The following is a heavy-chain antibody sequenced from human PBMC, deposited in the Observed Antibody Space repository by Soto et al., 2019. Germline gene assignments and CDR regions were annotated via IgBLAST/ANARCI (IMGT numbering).Heavy chain of an antibody. CDR3: ARRWGYSFDY. D-gene: IGHD7-27*01. Sequence: SENLSLTCTVSGGSISSYYWGWIRRPPGKGLEWIGSIYYSGSTYYNPSLKSRVTISVDTSKNQFSLKLSSVTAADTAVYYCARRWGYSFDYWGQGTLVTVS. J-gene: IGHJ4*02. CDR2: IYYSGST. V-gene: IGHV4-39*01. CDR1: GGSISSYY.